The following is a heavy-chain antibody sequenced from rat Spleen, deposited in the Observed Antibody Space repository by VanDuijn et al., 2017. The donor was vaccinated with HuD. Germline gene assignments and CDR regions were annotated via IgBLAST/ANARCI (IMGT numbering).Heavy chain of an antibody. D-gene: IGHD1-11*01. CDR1: GFTFSNYY. CDR3: TREGGSEGFDY. V-gene: IGHV5-29*01. J-gene: IGHJ2*01. Sequence: EVQMVESGGGLVQAGGSLKLSCSASGFTFSNYYMAWVRLGPTEGLEWVATIIYDGSRTYYRDSVKGRFTISRDNARGTLYLQMNSLRSEDTATYYCTREGGSEGFDYWGQGVMVTVSS. CDR2: IIYDGSRT.